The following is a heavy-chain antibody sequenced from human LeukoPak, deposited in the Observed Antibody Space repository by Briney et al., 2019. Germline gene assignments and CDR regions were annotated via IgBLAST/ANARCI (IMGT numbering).Heavy chain of an antibody. CDR2: IYTSGST. Sequence: SETLSLTCTVSGGSISSYYWSWIRQPAGKGLERIGRIYTSGSTNYNPSLKSRVTMSVDTSKNQFSLKLSSVTAADTAVYYCARGGADFWSGYSHLNWFDPWGQGTLVTVSS. CDR3: ARGGADFWSGYSHLNWFDP. J-gene: IGHJ5*02. D-gene: IGHD3-3*01. V-gene: IGHV4-4*07. CDR1: GGSISSYY.